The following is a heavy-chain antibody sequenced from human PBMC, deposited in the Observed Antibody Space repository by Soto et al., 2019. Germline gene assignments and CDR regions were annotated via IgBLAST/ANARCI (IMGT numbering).Heavy chain of an antibody. CDR3: ASGKWYSSGWWNGMDV. J-gene: IGHJ6*02. CDR1: GYTFTSYD. Sequence: QVQLVQSGAEVKKPGASVKVSCKASGYTFTSYDSNWVRQATGQGLEWMGWMNPNSGNTGYAQKFQGRVTMNRNTNISKEYMELSSMRYEDTAVYYCASGKWYSSGWWNGMDVWDQGTTVTVSS. V-gene: IGHV1-8*01. D-gene: IGHD6-19*01. CDR2: MNPNSGNT.